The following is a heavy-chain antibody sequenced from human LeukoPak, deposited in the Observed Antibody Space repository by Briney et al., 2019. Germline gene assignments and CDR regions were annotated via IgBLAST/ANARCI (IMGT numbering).Heavy chain of an antibody. J-gene: IGHJ4*02. CDR2: ISGSSGII. CDR3: ARRDDHNGRDY. CDR1: GFTFNTYT. D-gene: IGHD5-24*01. V-gene: IGHV3-48*01. Sequence: GGSLRLSCAASGFTFNTYTMNWVRQAPGKGLEWVSYISGSSGIIDYADSVRGRFTISRDNAKNSLYLQMNSLRAEDTAMYYCARRDDHNGRDYWGQGTLVTVSS.